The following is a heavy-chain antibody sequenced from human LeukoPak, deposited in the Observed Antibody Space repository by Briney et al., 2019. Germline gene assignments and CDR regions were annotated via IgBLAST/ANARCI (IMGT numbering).Heavy chain of an antibody. CDR3: ARGRYYDFWSGYYTSWFDP. CDR1: GFTFSSYA. CDR2: ISYDGSNK. Sequence: GGSLRLSCAASGFTFSSYAMHWVRQAPGKGLEWVAVISYDGSNKYYADSVKGRFTISRDNSKNTLYLQMNSLRAEDTAVYYCARGRYYDFWSGYYTSWFDPWGQGTLVTVSS. D-gene: IGHD3-3*01. J-gene: IGHJ5*02. V-gene: IGHV3-30*01.